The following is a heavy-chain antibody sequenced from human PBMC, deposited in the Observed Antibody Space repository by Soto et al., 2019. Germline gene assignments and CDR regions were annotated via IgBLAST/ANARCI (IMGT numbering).Heavy chain of an antibody. CDR1: GFTFSSYS. Sequence: GGSLRLSCAASGFTFSSYSMNWVRQAPGKGLEWVSSISSSSSYIYYADSVKGRFTISRDNAKNSLYLQMSSLRAEDTAVYYCARSIRGYSYGNFDYWGQGTLVTVSS. D-gene: IGHD5-18*01. J-gene: IGHJ4*02. V-gene: IGHV3-21*01. CDR2: ISSSSSYI. CDR3: ARSIRGYSYGNFDY.